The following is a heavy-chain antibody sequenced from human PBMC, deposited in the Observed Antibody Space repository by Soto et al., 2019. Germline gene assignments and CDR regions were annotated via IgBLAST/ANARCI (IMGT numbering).Heavy chain of an antibody. D-gene: IGHD2-15*01. Sequence: GESLKISCRGSGYSFTSYWIGWVRQMPGKGLEWMGIIYPGDSDTRYSPSFQGQVTISADKSISTAYLQWSSLKASDTAMYYCARGYCSGGSCYWGDLYYYGMDVWGQGTTVTV. CDR2: IYPGDSDT. V-gene: IGHV5-51*01. J-gene: IGHJ6*02. CDR3: ARGYCSGGSCYWGDLYYYGMDV. CDR1: GYSFTSYW.